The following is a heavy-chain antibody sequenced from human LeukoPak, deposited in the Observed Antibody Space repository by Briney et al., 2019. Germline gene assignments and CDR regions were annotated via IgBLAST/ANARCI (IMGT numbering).Heavy chain of an antibody. D-gene: IGHD6-6*01. CDR3: AKHFEYSSSSFDY. J-gene: IGHJ4*02. Sequence: GGSLRLSCAASGFTFSGYAMSWVRQAPGKGLEWVSAISGSGGSTYYADSVRGRFTISRDNSKNTLYLQMNSLRAEDTAVYYCAKHFEYSSSSFDYWGQGTLVTVSS. CDR1: GFTFSGYA. CDR2: ISGSGGST. V-gene: IGHV3-23*01.